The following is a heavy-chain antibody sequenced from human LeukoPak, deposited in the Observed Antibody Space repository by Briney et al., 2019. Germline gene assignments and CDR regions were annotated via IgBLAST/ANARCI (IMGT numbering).Heavy chain of an antibody. Sequence: SETLSLTCTVSGDSVSTYYWSWIRQPPGKGLEWIGNIYYNGSPNYNPSLKSRVTISIDRSKNQFSLKLSSVTAADTAVYFCARDRRAAGSIFDFWGQGTPVTVSS. CDR2: IYYNGSP. CDR1: GDSVSTYY. J-gene: IGHJ4*02. CDR3: ARDRRAAGSIFDF. D-gene: IGHD6-13*01. V-gene: IGHV4-59*02.